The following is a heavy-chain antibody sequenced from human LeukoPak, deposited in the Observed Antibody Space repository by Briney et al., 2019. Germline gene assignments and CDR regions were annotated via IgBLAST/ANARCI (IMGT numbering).Heavy chain of an antibody. D-gene: IGHD3-3*01. J-gene: IGHJ2*01. CDR2: IYYSGST. CDR1: GGSISSYY. V-gene: IGHV4-59*08. CDR3: ARSITIFGVVTKGWYFDL. Sequence: PSETLSLTCTVSGGSISSYYWSWIRQPPGKGLEWIGYIYYSGSTNYNPSLKSRVTISVDTSKNQFSLKLSSVTAADTAVYYCARSITIFGVVTKGWYFDLWGRGTLVTVSS.